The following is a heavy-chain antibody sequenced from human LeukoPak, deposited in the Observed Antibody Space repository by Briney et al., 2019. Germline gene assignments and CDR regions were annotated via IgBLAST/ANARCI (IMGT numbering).Heavy chain of an antibody. D-gene: IGHD3-10*01. CDR1: GYSISSGYY. J-gene: IGHJ4*02. Sequence: SETLSLTCTVSGYSISSGYYWGWIRQPPGKGLEWIGSIYHSGSTYYNPSLKSRVTISVDTSKNQFSLKLSSVTAADTAVYYCASATYYYGSGSRDYWGQGTLVTVSS. CDR2: IYHSGST. CDR3: ASATYYYGSGSRDY. V-gene: IGHV4-38-2*02.